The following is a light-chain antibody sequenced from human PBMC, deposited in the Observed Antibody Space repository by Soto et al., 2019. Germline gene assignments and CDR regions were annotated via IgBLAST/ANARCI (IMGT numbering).Light chain of an antibody. CDR1: QDINIY. Sequence: DIQMNHSPSSLFASVCDRVTMTAQATQDINIYLNWYQQKPGKAPNLLIYDASNLEIGVPSRFSGSGSGTHFTFTISSLQTEDIGTYYCQQYDILPITFGRGTRLEIK. V-gene: IGKV1-33*01. CDR3: QQYDILPIT. J-gene: IGKJ5*01. CDR2: DAS.